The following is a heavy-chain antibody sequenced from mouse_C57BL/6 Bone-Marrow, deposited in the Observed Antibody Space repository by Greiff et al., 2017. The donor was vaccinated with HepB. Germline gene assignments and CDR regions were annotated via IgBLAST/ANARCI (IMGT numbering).Heavy chain of an antibody. J-gene: IGHJ2*01. Sequence: EVQLQQSGPELVKPGASVKISCKASGYSFTDYNMNWVQQSNGKSLEWIGLINPNNGTTSYNQKFKGKATLAVDQSSSTAYMQLNSLTSEDSAVYSCARSLRRGYYFDDWGQGTTLTVSS. CDR1: GYSFTDYN. V-gene: IGHV1-39*01. CDR2: INPNNGTT. CDR3: ARSLRRGYYFDD.